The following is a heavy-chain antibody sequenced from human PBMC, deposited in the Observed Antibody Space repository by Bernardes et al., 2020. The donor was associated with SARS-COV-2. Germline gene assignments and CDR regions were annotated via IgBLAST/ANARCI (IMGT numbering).Heavy chain of an antibody. V-gene: IGHV5-51*01. CDR1: GYSFTSFW. Sequence: GASLKISCKGSGYSFTSFWSGWVRQMPGKGLEWMGIIYPADSEMRYSPSFQGQVSISADKSINTAYLQWISLRASDTAMYYCVRFGWATNYGGSRDYWGQGTLVTV. D-gene: IGHD4-17*01. J-gene: IGHJ4*02. CDR3: VRFGWATNYGGSRDY. CDR2: IYPADSEM.